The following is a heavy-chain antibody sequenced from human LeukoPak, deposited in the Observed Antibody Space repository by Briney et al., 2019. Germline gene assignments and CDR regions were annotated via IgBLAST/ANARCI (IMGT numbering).Heavy chain of an antibody. J-gene: IGHJ4*02. CDR2: ISSSSSTI. Sequence: AGGSLRLSCAASGFTFSRYTMNWVRQAPGKGLEWISYISSSSSTIYYSDSVKGRFTISRDNAKNSLYLQMNSLRAEDTAVYYCARLMTHDYWGQGTLVTVSS. CDR1: GFTFSRYT. CDR3: ARLMTHDY. V-gene: IGHV3-48*01. D-gene: IGHD2-8*01.